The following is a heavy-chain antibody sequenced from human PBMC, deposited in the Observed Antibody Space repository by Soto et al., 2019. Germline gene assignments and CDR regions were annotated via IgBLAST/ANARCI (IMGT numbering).Heavy chain of an antibody. CDR3: ARVGDLWSGHYGMDV. J-gene: IGHJ6*02. V-gene: IGHV4-59*01. CDR2: IYYSGST. Sequence: PSETLSLTCTVSGGSIISYYWSWIRQPPGKGLEWIGYIYYSGSTNYNPSLKSRVTISVDTSKNQFSLKLSSVTAADTAVYYCARVGDLWSGHYGMDVWGQGTTVTVSS. D-gene: IGHD3-3*01. CDR1: GGSIISYY.